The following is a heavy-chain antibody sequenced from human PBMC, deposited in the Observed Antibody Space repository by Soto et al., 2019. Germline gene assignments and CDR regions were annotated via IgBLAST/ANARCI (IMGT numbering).Heavy chain of an antibody. Sequence: GASVKVSCKSSGYTFTSYYMHCVRQAPGQGLEWMGIINPSGGSTSYAQKFQGRVTMTRDTSTSTVYMELSRLRSDDTAVYYCARVAAVAGTFDYWGQGTLVTVSS. CDR1: GYTFTSYY. D-gene: IGHD6-19*01. V-gene: IGHV1-46*01. CDR2: INPSGGST. CDR3: ARVAAVAGTFDY. J-gene: IGHJ4*02.